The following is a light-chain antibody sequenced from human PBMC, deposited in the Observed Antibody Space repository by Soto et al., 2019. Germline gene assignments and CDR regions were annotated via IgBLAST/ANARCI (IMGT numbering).Light chain of an antibody. CDR1: SSDVGGYNY. CDR2: EVN. Sequence: QSRLTQPPSASGSPGQSVSISCTGTSSDVGGYNYVSWYQQHPGKAPKLMIYEVNKRPSGVPDRFSGSKSGNTASLTVSGIQPEDEADYYCSSYAGSSNVFGTGTKVTVL. J-gene: IGLJ1*01. CDR3: SSYAGSSNV. V-gene: IGLV2-8*01.